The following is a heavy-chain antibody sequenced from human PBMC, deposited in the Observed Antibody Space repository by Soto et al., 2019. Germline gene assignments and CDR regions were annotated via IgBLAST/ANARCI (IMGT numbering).Heavy chain of an antibody. CDR3: ARQRVAAGGKYNWFDP. Sequence: SETLSLTCTVSGGSISSSSYYWGWIRQPPGKGLEWIGSIYYSGSTYYNPSLKSRVTISVDTSKNQFSLKLSSVTAADTAVYYCARQRVAAGGKYNWFDPWGQGTLVTVSS. D-gene: IGHD6-25*01. CDR2: IYYSGST. J-gene: IGHJ5*02. CDR1: GGSISSSSYY. V-gene: IGHV4-39*01.